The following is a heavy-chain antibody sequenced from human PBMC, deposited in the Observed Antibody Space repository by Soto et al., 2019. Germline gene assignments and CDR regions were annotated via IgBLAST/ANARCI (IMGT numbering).Heavy chain of an antibody. CDR2: IYHSGST. Sequence: SETLSLTCAVSGYSISSGYYWGWIRQPPGKGLEWIGSIYHSGSTYYNPSLKSRVTISVDTSKNQFSLKLSSVTAADTAVYYCARDIHSSSWYLGRMDVWGQGTTVTVSS. CDR1: GYSISSGYY. D-gene: IGHD6-13*01. CDR3: ARDIHSSSWYLGRMDV. V-gene: IGHV4-38-2*02. J-gene: IGHJ6*02.